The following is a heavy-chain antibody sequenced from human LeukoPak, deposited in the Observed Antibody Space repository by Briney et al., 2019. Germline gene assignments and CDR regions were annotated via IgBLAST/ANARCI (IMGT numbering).Heavy chain of an antibody. CDR2: IYYSGST. V-gene: IGHV4-59*08. Sequence: SETLSLTCTVSGGSISSYYWSWIRQPPGKGLEWIGYIYYSGSTNYNPSLKSRVTISVDTSKNQFSLKLSSVTAADTAVYYCARHGGSGIDYWGQGTLVTVSS. D-gene: IGHD3-10*01. J-gene: IGHJ4*02. CDR3: ARHGGSGIDY. CDR1: GGSISSYY.